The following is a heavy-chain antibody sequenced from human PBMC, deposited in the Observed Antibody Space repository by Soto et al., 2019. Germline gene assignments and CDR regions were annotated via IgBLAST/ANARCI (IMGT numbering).Heavy chain of an antibody. CDR3: ARWLGYGPHFDY. Sequence: SETLSLTCTVSGGSIRSGDYYLSWIRQPPGKGLEWIGYIYYSGSTYYNPSLKSRVTISVDTSKNQFSLKLSSVTAADTAVYYCARWLGYGPHFDYWGQGTLVTVSS. CDR2: IYYSGST. CDR1: GGSIRSGDYY. D-gene: IGHD5-12*01. J-gene: IGHJ4*02. V-gene: IGHV4-30-4*01.